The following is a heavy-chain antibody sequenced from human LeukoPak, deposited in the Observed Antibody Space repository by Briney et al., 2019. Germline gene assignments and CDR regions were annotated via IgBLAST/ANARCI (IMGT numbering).Heavy chain of an antibody. CDR1: GFTFSSYA. J-gene: IGHJ4*02. CDR2: ISSNGGST. D-gene: IGHD3-3*01. V-gene: IGHV3-64*01. Sequence: GGSLRLSCAASGFTFSSYAMHWVRQAPGKGLEYVSVISSNGGSTYYANSVKGRFTISRDNSKNTLYLQMGSLRAQDMAVYYCARESGYDFWSGYHVEYWGQGTLVTVPS. CDR3: ARESGYDFWSGYHVEY.